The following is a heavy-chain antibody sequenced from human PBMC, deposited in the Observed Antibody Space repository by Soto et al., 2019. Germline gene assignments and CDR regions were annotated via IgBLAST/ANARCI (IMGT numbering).Heavy chain of an antibody. D-gene: IGHD1-26*01. J-gene: IGHJ4*02. CDR2: ISGSGGST. Sequence: EVQLLESGGGLVQPGGSLRLSCAASGFTFSSYAMRWVRQAPGKGLEWVSAISGSGGSTYYADSVKGRFTISRDNSKNTLYLQMNSLRAEDTAVYYCSRRGSGSYYDYWGQGTLVTVSS. CDR3: SRRGSGSYYDY. V-gene: IGHV3-23*01. CDR1: GFTFSSYA.